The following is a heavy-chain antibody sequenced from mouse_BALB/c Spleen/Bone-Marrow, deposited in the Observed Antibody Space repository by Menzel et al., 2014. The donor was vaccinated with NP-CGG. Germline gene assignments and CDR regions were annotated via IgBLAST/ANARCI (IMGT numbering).Heavy chain of an antibody. CDR3: ARSGNYYGSSWFAY. CDR2: INPSSGYT. V-gene: IGHV1S26*01. D-gene: IGHD1-1*01. J-gene: IGHJ3*01. Sequence: QQSGQGLEWIGYINPSSGYTNYNQKFKDKATLTADKSSSTAYMQLSSLTSEDSAVYYCARSGNYYGSSWFAYWGQGTLVTVSA.